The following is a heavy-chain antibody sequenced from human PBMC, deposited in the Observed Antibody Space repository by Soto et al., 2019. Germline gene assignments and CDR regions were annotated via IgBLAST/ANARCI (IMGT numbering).Heavy chain of an antibody. V-gene: IGHV4-39*01. D-gene: IGHD6-13*01. CDR1: GGSISSSSYY. Sequence: PSETLSLTCTVSGGSISSSSYYWGWIRQPPGKGLEWIGSIYYSGSTYYNPSLKSRVTISVDTSKNQFSLKLSSVTAADTAVYYCARLGPRYSSSWYSKNWFDPWGQGTLVTVSS. CDR2: IYYSGST. CDR3: ARLGPRYSSSWYSKNWFDP. J-gene: IGHJ5*02.